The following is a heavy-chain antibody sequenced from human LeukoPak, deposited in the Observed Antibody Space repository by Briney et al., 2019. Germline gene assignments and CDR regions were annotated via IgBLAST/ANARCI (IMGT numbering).Heavy chain of an antibody. CDR2: INPNSGGT. Sequence: GASVKVFCKASGYTFTGYYMHWVRQAPGQGLEWMGWINPNSGGTNYAQKFQGRVTMTRDTSISTAYMELSRLRSDDTAVYYCAREKVVDGGYGMDVWGQGTTVTVSS. D-gene: IGHD2-15*01. V-gene: IGHV1-2*02. J-gene: IGHJ6*02. CDR1: GYTFTGYY. CDR3: AREKVVDGGYGMDV.